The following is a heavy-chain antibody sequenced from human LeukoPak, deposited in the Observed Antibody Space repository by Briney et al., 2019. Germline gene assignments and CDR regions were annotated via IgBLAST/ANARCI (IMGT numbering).Heavy chain of an antibody. CDR1: GFTFSNYA. V-gene: IGHV3-21*04. CDR3: AKDIRGSTSWYGLDY. CDR2: ISGSSTDI. D-gene: IGHD6-13*01. Sequence: KPGESLRLSCAASGFTFSNYAMNWVRQAPGKGLEWVSSISGSSTDIYYADSVKGRFSISRDNSKNSLYLQMNSLRAEDTALYSCAKDIRGSTSWYGLDYWGQGTLVTVSS. J-gene: IGHJ4*02.